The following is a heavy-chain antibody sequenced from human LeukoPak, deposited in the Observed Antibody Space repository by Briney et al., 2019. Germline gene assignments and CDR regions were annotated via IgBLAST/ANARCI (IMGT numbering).Heavy chain of an antibody. CDR3: AGYYYDSSGYYLFDY. J-gene: IGHJ4*02. V-gene: IGHV3-7*01. CDR2: IKQDGSEK. D-gene: IGHD3-22*01. Sequence: GGSLRLSCAASGFTFSSYAMSWVRQAPGKGLEWVANIKQDGSEKYYVDSVKGRFTISRDNAKNSLYLQMNSLRAEDTAVYYCAGYYYDSSGYYLFDYWGQGTLVTVSS. CDR1: GFTFSSYA.